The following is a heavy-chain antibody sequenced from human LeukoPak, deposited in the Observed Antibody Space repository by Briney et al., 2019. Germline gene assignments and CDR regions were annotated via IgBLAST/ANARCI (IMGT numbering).Heavy chain of an antibody. Sequence: GGSLRLSCAASGGYWMHWVRQAPGKGLVWVSHINSDGSWTSYADSVKGRFTISKDNAKNTVYLQMNNLRAEDTAVYYCVSFYETYWGRGTLVTVSS. CDR3: VSFYETY. J-gene: IGHJ4*02. D-gene: IGHD2/OR15-2a*01. CDR2: INSDGSWT. CDR1: GGYW. V-gene: IGHV3-74*01.